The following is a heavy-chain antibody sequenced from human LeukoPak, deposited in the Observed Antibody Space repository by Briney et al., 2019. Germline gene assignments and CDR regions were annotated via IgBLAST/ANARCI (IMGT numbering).Heavy chain of an antibody. J-gene: IGHJ6*03. CDR2: INPNSGGT. Sequence: GASVKVSCKASGYTFTSYDINWVRQATGQGLEWMGWINPNSGGTNYAQKFQGRVTMTRDTSISTAYMELSRLRSDDTAVYYCARDSPYYDFWSGSNYYYMDVWGKGTTVTVSS. CDR1: GYTFTSYD. V-gene: IGHV1-2*02. CDR3: ARDSPYYDFWSGSNYYYMDV. D-gene: IGHD3-3*01.